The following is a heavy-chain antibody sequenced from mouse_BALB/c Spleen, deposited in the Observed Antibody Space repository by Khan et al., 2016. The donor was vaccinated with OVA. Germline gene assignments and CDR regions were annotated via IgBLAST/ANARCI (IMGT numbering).Heavy chain of an antibody. CDR3: ARLGPGFTY. J-gene: IGHJ3*01. CDR1: GYSITSDYA. V-gene: IGHV3-2*02. CDR2: ISYSGST. D-gene: IGHD4-1*01. Sequence: VQLKESGPGLVKPSQSLSLTCTVTGYSITSDYAWNWIRQFPGNKLEWMGYISYSGSTSYNPSLKSRISITRDTSKNKFFLQLNSVTTEDTATYYCARLGPGFTYWGQGTLVTVSA.